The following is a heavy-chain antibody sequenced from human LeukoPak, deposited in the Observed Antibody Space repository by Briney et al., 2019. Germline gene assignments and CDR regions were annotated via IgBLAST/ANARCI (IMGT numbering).Heavy chain of an antibody. J-gene: IGHJ6*02. D-gene: IGHD2-21*01. Sequence: SQTLSLTCAISGDSVSNSGAAWNWIRQSPSRGLEWLGRTYYRSTWYFDYAVFVESRLTVNPDTSKNQFSLQLSSVTPDDTAVHYCARDPPYSHSVLDVWGQGTTVTVSS. V-gene: IGHV6-1*01. CDR1: GDSVSNSGAA. CDR2: TYYRSTWYF. CDR3: ARDPPYSHSVLDV.